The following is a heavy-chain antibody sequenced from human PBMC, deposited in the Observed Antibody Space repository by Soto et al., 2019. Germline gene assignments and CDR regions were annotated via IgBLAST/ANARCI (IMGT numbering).Heavy chain of an antibody. J-gene: IGHJ4*02. V-gene: IGHV1-18*04. D-gene: IGHD1-1*01. CDR1: GYTFSNYG. CDR3: ARRSGTPIFDI. Sequence: QVQLVQSGAEVKKSGASVKVSCKASGYTFSNYGICWVRQAPGQGLEWMGWIRVYSGDTHYAQNIRGRLTMTDDTSTTTAYMDLRNLTSDNTAVYCCARRSGTPIFDIWGPGTLVTVSS. CDR2: IRVYSGDT.